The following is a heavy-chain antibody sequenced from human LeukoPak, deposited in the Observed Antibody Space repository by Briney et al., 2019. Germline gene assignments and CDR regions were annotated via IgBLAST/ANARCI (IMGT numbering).Heavy chain of an antibody. J-gene: IGHJ3*02. Sequence: GGSLRLSCAASGFTFSSYAMSWVRQAPGKGLEWVSAISGSGGSTYYADSVKGRFTISRDNAKNSLYLQMNSLGAEDTAVYYCARDLYGDFLYDAFDIWGQGTMVTVSS. CDR2: ISGSGGST. D-gene: IGHD4-17*01. CDR1: GFTFSSYA. CDR3: ARDLYGDFLYDAFDI. V-gene: IGHV3-23*01.